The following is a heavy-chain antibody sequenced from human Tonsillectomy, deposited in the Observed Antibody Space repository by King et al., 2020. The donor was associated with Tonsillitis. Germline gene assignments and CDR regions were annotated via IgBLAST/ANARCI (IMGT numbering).Heavy chain of an antibody. J-gene: IGHJ4*02. CDR2: IVVGSGNT. CDR1: GFTFSNSA. Sequence: QLVESGPEVKKPGTSVKVSCKASGFTFSNSAMQWVRQARGQRLEWIGWIVVGSGNTNYAQKFQERVTITRDMSTRTAYMELSSLRSEDTAVYSCAALPDYWGQGTLVTVSS. CDR3: AALPDY. V-gene: IGHV1-58*02.